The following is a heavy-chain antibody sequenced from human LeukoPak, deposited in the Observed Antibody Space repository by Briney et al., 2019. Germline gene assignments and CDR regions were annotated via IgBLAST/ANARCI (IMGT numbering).Heavy chain of an antibody. J-gene: IGHJ5*02. Sequence: SETLSLTCTVSGGSMSSYYWNWVRQPPGKGLEWIGNIYSSGSTDYNPSLKSRVTISLDTSKFQFSLRLNSVTAADTAVYYCARADPNASGYFYRFNWFDPWGLGTLVTVSS. CDR3: ARADPNASGYFYRFNWFDP. CDR1: GGSMSSYY. D-gene: IGHD3-10*01. CDR2: IYSSGST. V-gene: IGHV4-59*01.